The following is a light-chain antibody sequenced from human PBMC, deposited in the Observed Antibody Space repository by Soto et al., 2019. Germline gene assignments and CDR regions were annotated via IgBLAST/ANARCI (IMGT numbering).Light chain of an antibody. V-gene: IGLV2-14*03. Sequence: QSALTQPASVSGSRGQSITISCTGTSRDVGGYSYVSWYQQHPGKAPKLMIYDVNNRPSGVSDRFSGSKSGNTASLTISGLQAEDESDYYCSSFTSYSTLVFGGGTKLTVL. CDR2: DVN. J-gene: IGLJ2*01. CDR3: SSFTSYSTLV. CDR1: SRDVGGYSY.